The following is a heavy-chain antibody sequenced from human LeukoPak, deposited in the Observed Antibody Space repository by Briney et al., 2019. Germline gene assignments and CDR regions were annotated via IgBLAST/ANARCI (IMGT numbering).Heavy chain of an antibody. CDR2: IKQDGSEK. CDR1: GFTFSSYS. CDR3: EAGPSSSLDY. J-gene: IGHJ4*02. D-gene: IGHD6-19*01. V-gene: IGHV3-7*01. Sequence: GGSLRLSCAASGFTFSSYSMSWVRQAPGKGLEWVANIKQDGSEKYYVDSVKGRFTISRDNAKNSLYLQMNSLRAEDTAVYYCEAGPSSSLDYWGQGTLVTVSS.